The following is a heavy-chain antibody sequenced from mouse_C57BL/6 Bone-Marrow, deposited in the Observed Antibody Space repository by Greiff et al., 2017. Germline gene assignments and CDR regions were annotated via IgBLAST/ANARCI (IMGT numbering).Heavy chain of an antibody. J-gene: IGHJ4*01. Sequence: QVTLKESGPGILQSSQTLSLTCSFSGFSLSTSGMGVSWIRQPSGKGLEWLAHIYWDDDKRYNPSLKSRLTISKDTSRNQVFLKITSVDTADTATYYCARRALLSYGYPYAMDDWGQGTSVTVSS. CDR1: GFSLSTSGMG. CDR2: IYWDDDK. V-gene: IGHV8-12*01. CDR3: ARRALLSYGYPYAMDD. D-gene: IGHD2-2*01.